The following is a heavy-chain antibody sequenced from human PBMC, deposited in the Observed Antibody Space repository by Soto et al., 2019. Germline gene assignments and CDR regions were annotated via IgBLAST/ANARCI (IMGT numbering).Heavy chain of an antibody. D-gene: IGHD3-3*01. CDR1: GFTFSSYG. V-gene: IGHV3-30*03. CDR3: AMYYDFWSGYHDY. J-gene: IGHJ4*02. Sequence: QSGGSLRLSCAASGFTFSSYGMHWVRQAPGKGLEWVAVISYDGSNKYYADSVKGRFSISRDNSKNTLYLQMNSLRAEDTAVYYCAMYYDFWSGYHDYWGQGTLVTVSS. CDR2: ISYDGSNK.